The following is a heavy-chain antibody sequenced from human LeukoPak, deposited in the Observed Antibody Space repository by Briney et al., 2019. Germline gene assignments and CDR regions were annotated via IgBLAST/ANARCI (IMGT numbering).Heavy chain of an antibody. Sequence: SETLSLTCTVSGGSISSYYWSWIRQPPGKGLEWIGYIYYSGSTNYNPSLKSRVTISVDTSKNQFSLKLSSVTAADTAVYYCASADTAMVHDYWGQGTLVTVSS. CDR3: ASADTAMVHDY. V-gene: IGHV4-59*01. CDR1: GGSISSYY. D-gene: IGHD5-18*01. J-gene: IGHJ4*02. CDR2: IYYSGST.